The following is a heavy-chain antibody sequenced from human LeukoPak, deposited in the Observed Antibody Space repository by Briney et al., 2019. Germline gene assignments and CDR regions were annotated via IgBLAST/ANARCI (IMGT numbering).Heavy chain of an antibody. V-gene: IGHV5-51*01. CDR2: INPGNFYP. Sequence: GESLKISCKGSGYSFTSYWIAWVRQMPGKGLEWMGIINPGNFYPTYSPSFQGQVTISSDKSINTAYLQWRSLKASDTAMYYCARRSGSAALDIWGQGTMVT. CDR3: ARRSGSAALDI. CDR1: GYSFTSYW. J-gene: IGHJ3*02. D-gene: IGHD3-10*01.